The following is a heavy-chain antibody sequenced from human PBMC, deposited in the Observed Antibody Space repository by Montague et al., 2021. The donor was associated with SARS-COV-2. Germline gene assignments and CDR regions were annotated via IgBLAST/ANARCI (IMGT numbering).Heavy chain of an antibody. CDR3: ARGRGLAFLFDFYYYGMDV. CDR2: NNYSGST. D-gene: IGHD3-3*02. CDR1: GGSFSGYY. J-gene: IGHJ6*02. Sequence: SETLSLTCTVSGGSFSGYYWTWIRQPPGKGLEWIGYNNYSGSTNYNPSLKSRVTMSVDMSKNQFSLKLSSVTAADTAVYYCARGRGLAFLFDFYYYGMDVWGQGTTVTVSS. V-gene: IGHV4-34*01.